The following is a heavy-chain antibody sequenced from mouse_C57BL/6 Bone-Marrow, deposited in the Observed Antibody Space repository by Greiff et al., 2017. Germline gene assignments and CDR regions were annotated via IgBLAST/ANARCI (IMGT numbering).Heavy chain of an antibody. Sequence: QVQLQQPGAELVKPGASVKMSCKASGYTFTSYWITWVKQRPGQGLEWIGDIYPGSGSTNYNEQFKSKATLTVDTSTRTAYMQLSSLTSEDSAVYYCARPYYSNYWYFDVWGTGTTVTVSS. CDR3: ARPYYSNYWYFDV. J-gene: IGHJ1*03. V-gene: IGHV1-55*01. D-gene: IGHD2-5*01. CDR2: IYPGSGST. CDR1: GYTFTSYW.